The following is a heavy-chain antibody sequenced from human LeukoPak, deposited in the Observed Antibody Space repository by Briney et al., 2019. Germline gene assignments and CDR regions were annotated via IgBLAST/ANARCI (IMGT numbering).Heavy chain of an antibody. V-gene: IGHV3-23*01. CDR2: ISTGSDST. Sequence: GGSLRLSCVMSGFTFRSYAMNWVRQAPGKGLEWISDISTGSDSTYHIESVRGRFTISRDNSKNTLYLQMNSLRLDDTAVYYCASGLYGGVFDNWGQGTLVTVSS. J-gene: IGHJ4*02. CDR3: ASGLYGGVFDN. CDR1: GFTFRSYA. D-gene: IGHD4/OR15-4a*01.